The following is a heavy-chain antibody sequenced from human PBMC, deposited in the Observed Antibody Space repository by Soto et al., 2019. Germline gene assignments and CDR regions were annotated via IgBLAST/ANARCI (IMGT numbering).Heavy chain of an antibody. D-gene: IGHD4-4*01. V-gene: IGHV5-51*01. CDR3: ARHGGNSIYYYYYGMDV. J-gene: IGHJ6*02. CDR2: IYPGDSDT. CDR1: GYSFTSYW. Sequence: GESLKISCKGSGYSFTSYWIGWVRQMPGKGLEWMGIIYPGDSDTRYSPSSQGQVTISADKSISTAYLQWSSLKASDTAMYYCARHGGNSIYYYYYGMDVWGQGTTVTVSS.